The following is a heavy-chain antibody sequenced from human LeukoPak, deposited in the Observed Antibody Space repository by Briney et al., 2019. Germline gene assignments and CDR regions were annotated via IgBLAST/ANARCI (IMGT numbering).Heavy chain of an antibody. J-gene: IGHJ4*02. V-gene: IGHV1-2*02. CDR3: ARDHELYSYGYSPVDY. CDR2: INPNSGGT. CDR1: GYTFTGYY. D-gene: IGHD5-18*01. Sequence: ASVKVSCKASGYTFTGYYMHWVRQAPGQGLEWMGWINPNSGGTNYAQKFQGRVTMTRDTSISTAYMELSRLRSDDTAVYYCARDHELYSYGYSPVDYWGQGTLVTVSS.